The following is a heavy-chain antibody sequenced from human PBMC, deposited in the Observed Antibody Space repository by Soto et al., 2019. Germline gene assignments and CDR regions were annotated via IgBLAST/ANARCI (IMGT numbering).Heavy chain of an antibody. CDR1: GFTFSSYE. CDR3: ASPRVTIFGVAPYGMDV. V-gene: IGHV3-48*03. Sequence: GGSLRLSCAASGFTFSSYEMNWVRQAPGKWLEWVSYISSSGSTIYYADSVKGRFTISRDNAKNSLYLQMNSLRAEDTAVYYCASPRVTIFGVAPYGMDVWGQGXTVTVYS. D-gene: IGHD3-3*01. J-gene: IGHJ6*02. CDR2: ISSSGSTI.